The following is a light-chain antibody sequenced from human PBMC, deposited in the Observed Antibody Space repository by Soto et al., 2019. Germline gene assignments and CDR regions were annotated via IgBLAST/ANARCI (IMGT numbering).Light chain of an antibody. Sequence: QSVLTQPPSVSGAPGQRITISCTGDSSNLGAGYDVHWYQQLPGAAPKLVIFGNRNRPSGVPERFSGSKSGTSASLAITGLQTEDEADYYCQAYDYSLTASVFGGGTKLTVL. J-gene: IGLJ3*02. CDR2: GNR. CDR3: QAYDYSLTASV. V-gene: IGLV1-40*01. CDR1: SSNLGAGYD.